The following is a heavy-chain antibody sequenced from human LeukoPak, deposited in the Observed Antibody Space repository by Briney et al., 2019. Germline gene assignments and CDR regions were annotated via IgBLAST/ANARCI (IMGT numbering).Heavy chain of an antibody. J-gene: IGHJ4*02. D-gene: IGHD1-26*01. Sequence: SVKVSCKASGGTFSSYAISWVRQAPGQGLEWMGGIIPIFGTANYAQKFQGRVTITADESTSTAYMELSSLRSEDTAVYYCARGRHSGSYVPFDYWGQGTLVTISS. V-gene: IGHV1-69*13. CDR1: GGTFSSYA. CDR2: IIPIFGTA. CDR3: ARGRHSGSYVPFDY.